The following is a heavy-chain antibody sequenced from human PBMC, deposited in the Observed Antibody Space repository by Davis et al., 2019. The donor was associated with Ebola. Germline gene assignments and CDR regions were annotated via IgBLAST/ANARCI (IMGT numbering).Heavy chain of an antibody. D-gene: IGHD2-15*01. CDR1: GGSFSGYY. CDR3: ARGSPVVVVAAMLRGAPDY. Sequence: MPSETLSLTCAVSGGSFSGYYWSWIRQPPGKGLEWIGEIYHSGSTNYNPSLKSRVTISVDTSKNQFSLKLSSVTAADTAVYYCARGSPVVVVAAMLRGAPDYWGQGTLVTVSS. J-gene: IGHJ4*02. CDR2: IYHSGST. V-gene: IGHV4-34*01.